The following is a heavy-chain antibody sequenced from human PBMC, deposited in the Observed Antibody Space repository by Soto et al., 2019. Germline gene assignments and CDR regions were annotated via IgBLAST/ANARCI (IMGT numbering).Heavy chain of an antibody. Sequence: QVQLVQSGAEVKKPGSSVKVSCKASGGTFSSYAISWVRQAPGQGLEWMGGIIPIFGTANYAQKFQGRATITADESTSTAYMALSSPRSEDTAVYYCARPVPAAGYYYGMDVWGQGTTVTVSS. CDR1: GGTFSSYA. CDR3: ARPVPAAGYYYGMDV. D-gene: IGHD2-2*01. J-gene: IGHJ6*02. V-gene: IGHV1-69*12. CDR2: IIPIFGTA.